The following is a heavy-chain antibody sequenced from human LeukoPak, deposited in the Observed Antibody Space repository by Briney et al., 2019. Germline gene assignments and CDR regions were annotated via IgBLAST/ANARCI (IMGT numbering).Heavy chain of an antibody. CDR3: AREAAVAGTGVYFDY. J-gene: IGHJ4*02. CDR2: ISAYNGNT. D-gene: IGHD6-19*01. V-gene: IGHV1-18*01. Sequence: ASVKVSCKASGYAFTSYGITWVRQAPGQGLEWMGWISAYNGNTNYAPRLQGRVTMTTDTSTSTAYMELRSLRSDDTAVYYCAREAAVAGTGVYFDYWGQGTLVTVSS. CDR1: GYAFTSYG.